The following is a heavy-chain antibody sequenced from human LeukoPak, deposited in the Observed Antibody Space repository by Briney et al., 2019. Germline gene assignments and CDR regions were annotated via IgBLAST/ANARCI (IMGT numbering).Heavy chain of an antibody. D-gene: IGHD5-24*01. Sequence: GGSLRLSCAASGFTFSSYSMNWVRQAPGKGLEWVSYISSSSSTIHYADSVKGRFTISRDNAKNSLYLQMNSLRAEDTAVYYCARGDGYIDIFDYWGQGTLVTVSS. CDR2: ISSSSSTI. J-gene: IGHJ4*02. CDR1: GFTFSSYS. V-gene: IGHV3-48*01. CDR3: ARGDGYIDIFDY.